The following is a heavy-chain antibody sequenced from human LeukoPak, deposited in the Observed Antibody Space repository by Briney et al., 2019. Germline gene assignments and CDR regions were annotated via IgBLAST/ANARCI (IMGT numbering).Heavy chain of an antibody. D-gene: IGHD3-10*01. J-gene: IGHJ5*02. CDR3: ARHPRELWFGELCWFDP. V-gene: IGHV4-39*01. CDR1: GGSISSGGYY. CDR2: IYYSGST. Sequence: SETLSLTCTVSGGSISSGGYYWSWIRQHPGTGLEWIGYIYYSGSTYYNPSLKSRVTISVDTSKNQFSLKLSSVTAADTAVYYCARHPRELWFGELCWFDPWGQGTLVTVSS.